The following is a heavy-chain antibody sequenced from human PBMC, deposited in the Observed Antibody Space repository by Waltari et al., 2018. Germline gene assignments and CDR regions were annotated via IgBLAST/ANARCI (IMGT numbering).Heavy chain of an antibody. Sequence: QVQLVQSGAEVKKPGSSVKVSCKASGGPLSSYAISWVRQAPGQGLEWMGGIIPIFGTANYAQKFQGRVTITADESTSTAYMELSSLRSEDTAVYYCARVGEMVRGVIGWFDPWGQGTLVTVSS. CDR2: IIPIFGTA. D-gene: IGHD3-10*01. CDR3: ARVGEMVRGVIGWFDP. V-gene: IGHV1-69*12. CDR1: GGPLSSYA. J-gene: IGHJ5*02.